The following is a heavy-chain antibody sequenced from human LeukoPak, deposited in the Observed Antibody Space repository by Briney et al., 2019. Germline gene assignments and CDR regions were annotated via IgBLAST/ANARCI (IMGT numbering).Heavy chain of an antibody. Sequence: ASVKVSCKASGYTFTSYYMHWVRQAPGQGLEWMGIINPSGGSTSYAQKFQGRVTMTRDTSTSTVYMELSSLRSEDTAVYYCARDRDDILTGYPYGMDVWGQGTTVTVSS. CDR1: GYTFTSYY. V-gene: IGHV1-46*01. J-gene: IGHJ6*02. CDR2: INPSGGST. D-gene: IGHD3-9*01. CDR3: ARDRDDILTGYPYGMDV.